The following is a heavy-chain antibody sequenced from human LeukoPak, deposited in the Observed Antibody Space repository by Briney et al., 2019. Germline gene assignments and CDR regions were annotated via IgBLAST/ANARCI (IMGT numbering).Heavy chain of an antibody. V-gene: IGHV3-21*01. CDR1: GFTFSSYS. CDR3: ARASGYSSGWKPAAVDY. J-gene: IGHJ4*02. Sequence: SGGSLRLSCAASGFTFSSYSMNWVRQAPGKGLEWVSSISSSSSYIYYEDSVKGRFTISRDNAKNSLYLQMNSLRAEDTAVYYCARASGYSSGWKPAAVDYWGQGTLVTVSS. D-gene: IGHD6-19*01. CDR2: ISSSSSYI.